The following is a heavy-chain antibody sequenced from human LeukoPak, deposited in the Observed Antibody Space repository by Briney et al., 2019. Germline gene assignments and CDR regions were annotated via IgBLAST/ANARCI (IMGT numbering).Heavy chain of an antibody. CDR2: INHSGST. V-gene: IGHV4-34*01. Sequence: SETLSLTCAVYGGSFSGYYWSWIRQPPGKGLEWIGEINHSGSTNYNPSLKSRVTISVDTSKNQFSLKLSSVTAADTAVCYCARLGSSGYPYYYYYMDVWGKGTTVTVSS. J-gene: IGHJ6*03. D-gene: IGHD3-22*01. CDR1: GGSFSGYY. CDR3: ARLGSSGYPYYYYYMDV.